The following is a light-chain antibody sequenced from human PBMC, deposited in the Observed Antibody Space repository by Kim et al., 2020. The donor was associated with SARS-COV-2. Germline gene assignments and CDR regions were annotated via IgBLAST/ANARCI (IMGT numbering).Light chain of an antibody. J-gene: IGLJ2*01. CDR3: QVWDSTNDHVV. CDR1: NLGSKS. Sequence: AAINGEGYNLGSKSVHWYQEKPGQAPVLVISYDVARPSGIPGRFSGSNSGSNSGTTATLAISRVEAGDEADYFCQVWDSTNDHVVFGGGTQLTVL. V-gene: IGLV3-21*04. CDR2: YDV.